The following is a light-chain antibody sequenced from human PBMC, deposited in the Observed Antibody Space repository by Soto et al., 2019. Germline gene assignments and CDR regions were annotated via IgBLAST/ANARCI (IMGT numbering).Light chain of an antibody. V-gene: IGKV1-17*01. Sequence: DIQMTQSPSSLSASVGDRVTITCWASQDIQNALGWYQQKPGKAPKRLIYAASSLQSGVPSRFRGSRSGTEFTLTISSLQPEDFATYYCLQHDSNVWTFGQGTKVEIK. CDR3: LQHDSNVWT. CDR2: AAS. J-gene: IGKJ1*01. CDR1: QDIQNA.